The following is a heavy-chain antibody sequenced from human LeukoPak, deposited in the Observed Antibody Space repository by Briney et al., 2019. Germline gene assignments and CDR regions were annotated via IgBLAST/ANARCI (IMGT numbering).Heavy chain of an antibody. J-gene: IGHJ5*01. D-gene: IGHD3-3*01. Sequence: PGGSLRLSCAASGFTFSTYDMTWVRQAPGKGLEWVSSISSSGGGTYYADSVRGRFTISRDNSKNTLYLQMRSLRVEDTAIYYCARAPLGMGFDSWGQGTLVTVSS. CDR2: ISSSGGGT. CDR3: ARAPLGMGFDS. V-gene: IGHV3-23*01. CDR1: GFTFSTYD.